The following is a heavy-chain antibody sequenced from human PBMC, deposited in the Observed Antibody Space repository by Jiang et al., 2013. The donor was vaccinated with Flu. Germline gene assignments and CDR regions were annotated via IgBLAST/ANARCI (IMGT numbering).Heavy chain of an antibody. V-gene: IGHV1-3*01. CDR1: GYTFTSYA. CDR2: INAGNGNT. J-gene: IGHJ3*02. Sequence: GAEVKKPGASVKVSCKASGYTFTSYAMHWVRQAPGQRLEWMGWINAGNGNTKYSQKFQGRVTITRDTSASTAYMELSSLRSEDTAVYFCARDPGRSHSPGPSASDIWGQGAMVTVSS. D-gene: IGHD1-14*01. CDR3: ARDPGRSHSPGPSASDI.